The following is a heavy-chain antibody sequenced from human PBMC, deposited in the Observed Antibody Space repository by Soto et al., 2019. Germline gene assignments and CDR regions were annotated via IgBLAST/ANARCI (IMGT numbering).Heavy chain of an antibody. V-gene: IGHV4-59*01. CDR1: GGSICTYY. Sequence: SETLSLTCTVSGGSICTYYWNWIRQPPGKGLEWIGYIYYSRSTNYNPSLKSRVSISGDTSKNQLSLKLSSVTAADTAVYYCARSTGYGDSYFDYWGQGTLVTVSS. J-gene: IGHJ4*02. D-gene: IGHD4-17*01. CDR3: ARSTGYGDSYFDY. CDR2: IYYSRST.